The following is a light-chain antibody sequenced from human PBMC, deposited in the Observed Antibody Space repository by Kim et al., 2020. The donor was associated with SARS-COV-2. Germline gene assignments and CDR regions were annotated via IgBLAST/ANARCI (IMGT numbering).Light chain of an antibody. J-gene: IGLJ2*01. CDR1: KLGEKY. CDR2: QHT. CDR3: QAWDSDTAV. V-gene: IGLV3-1*01. Sequence: SYELTQPPSMSVYSGQTATITCSGDKLGEKYTYWYQQRSGQSPLLVLYQHTKRPSGIPERFSGSNSGNTATLTISGTQSMDEADYYCQAWDSDTAVFGGGTQLTVL.